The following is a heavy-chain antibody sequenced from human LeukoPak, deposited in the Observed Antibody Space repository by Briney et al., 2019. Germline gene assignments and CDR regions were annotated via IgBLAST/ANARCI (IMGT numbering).Heavy chain of an antibody. V-gene: IGHV1-8*01. Sequence: ASVKVSCKASGYTFTSYDINWVRQATGQGLEWMGWMNPNSGNTGYAQKFQGRVTMTRNTSISTAYMELSSLRSEDTAVYYCATSGGTWSHFDYWGQGTLVTVSS. J-gene: IGHJ4*02. CDR3: ATSGGTWSHFDY. CDR2: MNPNSGNT. CDR1: GYTFTSYD. D-gene: IGHD1-1*01.